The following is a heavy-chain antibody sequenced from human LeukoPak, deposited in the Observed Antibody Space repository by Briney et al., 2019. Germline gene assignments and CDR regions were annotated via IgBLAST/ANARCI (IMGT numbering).Heavy chain of an antibody. CDR3: ARDHYDSSGYHLDY. CDR1: GFTFSSYW. CDR2: INSDGSST. Sequence: PGGSLRLSCAASGFTFSSYWMHWARQAPGKGLVWVSRINSDGSSTSYADSVKGRFTISRDNAKNTLYLQMNSLRAEDTAVYYCARDHYDSSGYHLDYWGQGTLVTVSS. D-gene: IGHD3-22*01. V-gene: IGHV3-74*01. J-gene: IGHJ4*02.